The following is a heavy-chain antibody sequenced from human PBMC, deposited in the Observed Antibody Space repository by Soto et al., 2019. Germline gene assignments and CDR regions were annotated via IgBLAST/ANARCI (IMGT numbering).Heavy chain of an antibody. CDR1: GFTFSSYG. Sequence: VQLLESGGGSVQPGGSLRLSCAASGFTFSSYGMSWVRQAPGKGLEWVPAIRGSGGGTYYADSVKGRFTITRDKSKHTPYLQKTKLRDDGTAGYCCPSPQYYWGQG. CDR2: IRGSGGGT. CDR3: PSPQYY. D-gene: IGHD6-19*01. V-gene: IGHV3-23*01. J-gene: IGHJ4*02.